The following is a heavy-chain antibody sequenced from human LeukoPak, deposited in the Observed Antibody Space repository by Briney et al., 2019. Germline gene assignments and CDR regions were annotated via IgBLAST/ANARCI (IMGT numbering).Heavy chain of an antibody. CDR2: IYPGDSDT. Sequence: PGESLKISCKGSGYSFTSYWIGWVRQMPGKGLEWTGIIYPGDSDTRYSPSFQGQVTISADKSISTAYLQWSSLKASDTAMYYCARLPYRTNGVCYTYDGEYYFDYWGQGTLVTVSS. CDR3: ARLPYRTNGVCYTYDGEYYFDY. CDR1: GYSFTSYW. J-gene: IGHJ4*02. V-gene: IGHV5-51*01. D-gene: IGHD2-8*01.